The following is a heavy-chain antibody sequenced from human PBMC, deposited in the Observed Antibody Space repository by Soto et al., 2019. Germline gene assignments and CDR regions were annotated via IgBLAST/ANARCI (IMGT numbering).Heavy chain of an antibody. CDR3: AAGGGLPRYY. J-gene: IGHJ4*02. CDR2: IYHSGST. D-gene: IGHD5-12*01. CDR1: GGSISSGGYS. V-gene: IGHV4-30-2*01. Sequence: QLQLQESGSGLVKPSQTLSLTCAVSGGSISSGGYSWSWLRQPPGKGLEWIGYIYHSGSTYYNPSLTSRVTISVDRSKNQFSLELSSVTAADTAVYYCAAGGGLPRYYWGQGTLVTVSS.